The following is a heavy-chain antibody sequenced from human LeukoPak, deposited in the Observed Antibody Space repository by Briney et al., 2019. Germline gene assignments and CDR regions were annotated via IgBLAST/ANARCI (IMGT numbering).Heavy chain of an antibody. J-gene: IGHJ4*02. D-gene: IGHD3-16*02. CDR1: SGSIGSYY. Sequence: PSETLSLTCTVSSGSIGSYYWSWIRQPPGKGLESIGYIYYTGSTDYNPSLKSRVTILVDRSKNQFSLKLSSLTAADTAVYYCARVGSGSYDYVWGSYRPYYFDYWGQGTLVTVSS. CDR3: ARVGSGSYDYVWGSYRPYYFDY. V-gene: IGHV4-59*01. CDR2: IYYTGST.